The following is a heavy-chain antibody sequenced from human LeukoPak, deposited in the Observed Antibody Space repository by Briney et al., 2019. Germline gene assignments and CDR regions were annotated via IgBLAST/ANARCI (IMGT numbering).Heavy chain of an antibody. CDR3: AKEGSRSGYSSSWYAGGIDY. CDR2: ISYDGSNK. D-gene: IGHD6-13*01. V-gene: IGHV3-30*18. CDR1: GFTFSSYG. Sequence: PGRSLRLSCAASGFTFSSYGMHWVRQAPGKGLEWVAVISYDGSNKYYADSVKGRFTISRDNSKNTLYLQMNGLRAEDTAVYYCAKEGSRSGYSSSWYAGGIDYWGQGTLVTVSS. J-gene: IGHJ4*02.